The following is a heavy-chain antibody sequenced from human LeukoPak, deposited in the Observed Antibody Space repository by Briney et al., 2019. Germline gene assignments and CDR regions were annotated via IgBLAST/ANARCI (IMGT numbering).Heavy chain of an antibody. CDR2: IYTSGST. D-gene: IGHD6-19*01. Sequence: PSETLSLTCTVSGGSISSYYWSWIRQPAGKGLEWIGRIYTSGSTNYNPSLKSRVTMSVDTSKNQFSLKLSSVTAADTAVYYCARDTAVAGNNGIDYWGQGTLVTVSS. CDR3: ARDTAVAGNNGIDY. CDR1: GGSISSYY. V-gene: IGHV4-4*07. J-gene: IGHJ4*02.